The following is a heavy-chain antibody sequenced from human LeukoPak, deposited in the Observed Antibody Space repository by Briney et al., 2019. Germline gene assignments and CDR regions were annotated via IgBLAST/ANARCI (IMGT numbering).Heavy chain of an antibody. CDR3: AKALPYYYDSSGYYLFDY. CDR2: ISSSSSYI. Sequence: PGGSLRLSCAASGFTVSSNYMSWVRQAPGKGLEWVSSISSSSSYIYYADSVKGRFTISRDNAKNTLYLQMNSLRAEDTAVYYCAKALPYYYDSSGYYLFDYWGQGTLVTVSS. D-gene: IGHD3-22*01. V-gene: IGHV3-21*04. J-gene: IGHJ4*02. CDR1: GFTVSSNY.